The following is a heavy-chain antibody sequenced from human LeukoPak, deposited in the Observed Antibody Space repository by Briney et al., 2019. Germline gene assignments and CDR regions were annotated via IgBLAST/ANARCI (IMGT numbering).Heavy chain of an antibody. CDR3: SMNPGYSSNY. V-gene: IGHV3-23*01. D-gene: IGHD6-19*01. Sequence: GGSLRLSCAASGFTFSSYAMSWVRQAPGRGLEWVSAISGSGGSTYYTDSVRGRFTISRDNSKNKLYLQMNSLRAEDTAVYYCSMNPGYSSNYWGQGTLVTVSS. CDR2: ISGSGGST. CDR1: GFTFSSYA. J-gene: IGHJ4*02.